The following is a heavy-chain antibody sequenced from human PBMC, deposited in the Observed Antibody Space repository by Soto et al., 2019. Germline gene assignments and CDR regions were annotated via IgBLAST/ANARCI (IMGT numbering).Heavy chain of an antibody. CDR2: IYWDDDN. CDR3: VHTSGWQHTT. V-gene: IGHV2-5*02. Sequence: QITLKESGTTLVKPTQTLTLTCTFSGFSLSTSAVGVAWIRQPPGKALEWLALIYWDDDNRYSPSLKSRLTITKVTSKTQVILTMTNMDPVDTATYFCVHTSGWQHTTWGKGTLVSVSS. J-gene: IGHJ4*02. CDR1: GFSLSTSAVG. D-gene: IGHD1-1*01.